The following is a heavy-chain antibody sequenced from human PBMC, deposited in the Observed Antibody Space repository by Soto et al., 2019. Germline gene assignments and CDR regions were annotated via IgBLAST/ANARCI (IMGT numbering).Heavy chain of an antibody. Sequence: PSQTLSLTCAISGDSVSSNSAAWNWIRQSPSRGLEWLGRTYYRSKWYNDYAVSVKSRITINPDTSKNQFSLQLNSVTPEDTAVYYCAGSRVAEVVVRGVIIRLASDYYYYGMDVWGQGTTVTVSS. V-gene: IGHV6-1*01. CDR1: GDSVSSNSAA. CDR2: TYYRSKWYN. CDR3: AGSRVAEVVVRGVIIRLASDYYYYGMDV. D-gene: IGHD3-10*01. J-gene: IGHJ6*02.